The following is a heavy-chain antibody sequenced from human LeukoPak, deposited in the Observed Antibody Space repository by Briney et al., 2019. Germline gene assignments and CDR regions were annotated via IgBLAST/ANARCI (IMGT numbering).Heavy chain of an antibody. Sequence: GRSLRLSCAASGFTFDDYAMHWVRQAPGKGLEWVSGISWNSGSIGYADSVKGRFTISRDNAKNSLYLQMNSLRAEDMALYYCAKFVGATSVTDDALDIWGQGTMVTVSS. CDR1: GFTFDDYA. CDR2: ISWNSGSI. CDR3: AKFVGATSVTDDALDI. J-gene: IGHJ3*02. D-gene: IGHD1-26*01. V-gene: IGHV3-9*03.